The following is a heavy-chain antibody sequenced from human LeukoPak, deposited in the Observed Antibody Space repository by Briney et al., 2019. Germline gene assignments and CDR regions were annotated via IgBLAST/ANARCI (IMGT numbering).Heavy chain of an antibody. Sequence: ASVKVSCKAFGYTFTGYYMHWVRQAPGQGLEWMGWINPNSDGTDYAQKFQGRVTLTRDTSISRAYMELSGLRSDDTAVYYCARLSGYCSGGYCYFDYWGQGTLVTVSS. CDR1: GYTFTGYY. J-gene: IGHJ4*02. D-gene: IGHD2-15*01. V-gene: IGHV1-2*02. CDR3: ARLSGYCSGGYCYFDY. CDR2: INPNSDGT.